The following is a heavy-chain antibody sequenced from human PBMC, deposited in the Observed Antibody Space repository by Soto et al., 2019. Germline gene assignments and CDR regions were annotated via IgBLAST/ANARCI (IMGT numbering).Heavy chain of an antibody. CDR3: AREVALYSSSSGIDY. J-gene: IGHJ4*02. CDR2: ISSSSYI. Sequence: GGSLRLSCAASGFTFSSYSMNWVRQAPGKGLEWVSSISSSSYIYYADSVKGRFTISRDNAKNSLYLQMNSLRAEDTAVYYCAREVALYSSSSGIDYWGQGTLVTVSS. D-gene: IGHD6-6*01. CDR1: GFTFSSYS. V-gene: IGHV3-21*01.